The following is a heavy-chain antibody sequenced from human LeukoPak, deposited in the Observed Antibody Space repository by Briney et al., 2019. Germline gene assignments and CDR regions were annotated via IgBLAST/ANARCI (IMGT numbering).Heavy chain of an antibody. V-gene: IGHV4-31*03. J-gene: IGHJ4*02. D-gene: IGHD3-3*01. Sequence: SETLSFTCTVSGGSISSGGYYWSWIRQHPGKGLEWIGYIYYSGSTYYNPSLKSRVTISVDTSKNQFSLKLSSVTAADTAVYYCARVFDFWSGYYIDYWGQGTLVTVSS. CDR1: GGSISSGGYY. CDR3: ARVFDFWSGYYIDY. CDR2: IYYSGST.